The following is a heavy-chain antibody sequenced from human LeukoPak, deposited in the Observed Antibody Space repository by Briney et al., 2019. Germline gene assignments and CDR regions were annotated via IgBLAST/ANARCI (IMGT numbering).Heavy chain of an antibody. D-gene: IGHD3-22*01. CDR3: ARAPDTYYYDSSGYDY. CDR2: ISSSSSYI. CDR1: GLTFSSYS. V-gene: IGHV3-21*01. J-gene: IGHJ4*02. Sequence: GGSLRLSCAASGLTFSSYSMNWVRQAPGKGLEWVSSISSSSSYIYYADSVKGRFTISRDNAKNSLYLQMNSLRAEDTAVYYCARAPDTYYYDSSGYDYWGQGTLVTVSS.